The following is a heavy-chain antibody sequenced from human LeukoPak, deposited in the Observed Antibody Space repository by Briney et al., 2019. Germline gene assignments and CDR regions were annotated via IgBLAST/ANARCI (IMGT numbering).Heavy chain of an antibody. CDR3: AKDAQRGFDYSNSLDY. Sequence: PGGSLRLSCAASGFTFSHYGMHWVRRAPGRGLEWVAVIWNDGSNKYYADSVKGRFTISRDNSKNTLYLQMNSLRAEDTAVYYCAKDAQRGFDYSNSLDYWGQGTLVTVSS. D-gene: IGHD4-11*01. CDR2: IWNDGSNK. J-gene: IGHJ4*02. CDR1: GFTFSHYG. V-gene: IGHV3-33*06.